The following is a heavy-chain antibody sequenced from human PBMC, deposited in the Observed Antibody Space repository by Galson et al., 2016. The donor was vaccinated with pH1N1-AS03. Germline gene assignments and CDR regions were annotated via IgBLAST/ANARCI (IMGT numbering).Heavy chain of an antibody. CDR3: ARHDVTAEADH. CDR1: GYRFGTYW. D-gene: IGHD5-18*01. Sequence: QSGAEVKKPGQPLRISCKASGYRFGTYWISWVRQLPGKGLEWMGRIDPRDSYTNYNPSFEGHVTISSDTSISTVYLQWSSLKSSDTAIYYCARHDVTAEADHWGQGTLVTVSS. CDR2: IDPRDSYT. V-gene: IGHV5-10-1*01. J-gene: IGHJ4*02.